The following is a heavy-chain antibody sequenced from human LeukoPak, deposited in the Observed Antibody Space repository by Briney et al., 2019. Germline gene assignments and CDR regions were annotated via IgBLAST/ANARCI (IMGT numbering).Heavy chain of an antibody. CDR3: AREARITDY. D-gene: IGHD3-16*01. Sequence: PGGSLRLSCAASGFTFSSYSMNWVRQAPGKGLEWVSYISSSSSTIYHADSVKGRFTISRDNAKNSLYLQMNSLRAEDTAVYYCAREARITDYWGQGTLVTVSS. CDR2: ISSSSSTI. V-gene: IGHV3-48*01. J-gene: IGHJ4*02. CDR1: GFTFSSYS.